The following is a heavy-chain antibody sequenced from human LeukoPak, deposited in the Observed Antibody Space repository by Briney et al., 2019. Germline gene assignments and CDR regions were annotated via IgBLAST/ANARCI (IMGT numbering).Heavy chain of an antibody. CDR1: GFTFSSYA. V-gene: IGHV3-23*01. CDR2: ISRGGGRT. J-gene: IGHJ4*02. Sequence: GGSLRLSCAGSGFTFSSYAMSWGRQAPGEGLEWVSGISRGGGRTYYADSVKGRFTISRDNSKNTLDLEMNSLRAEDTAVYYCAKDVGGYYFTYWSGCFDHWGQGTLVSVSS. CDR3: AKDVGGYYFTYWSGCFDH. D-gene: IGHD3-10*01.